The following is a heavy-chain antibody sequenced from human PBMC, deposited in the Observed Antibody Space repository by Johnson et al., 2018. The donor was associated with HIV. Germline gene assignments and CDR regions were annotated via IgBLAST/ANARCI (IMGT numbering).Heavy chain of an antibody. J-gene: IGHJ3*02. Sequence: VQLVESGGGLVQPGGSLRLSCAASGFTFSSYAMHWVRQAPGKGLEYVSAISSNGGSTYYANSVKGRFTISRDNSKNSLYLQMNSLRAEDTALYYCARALRVVVVAATFDAFDIWGQGTMVTVSS. D-gene: IGHD2-15*01. CDR1: GFTFSSYA. CDR2: ISSNGGST. V-gene: IGHV3-64*01. CDR3: ARALRVVVVAATFDAFDI.